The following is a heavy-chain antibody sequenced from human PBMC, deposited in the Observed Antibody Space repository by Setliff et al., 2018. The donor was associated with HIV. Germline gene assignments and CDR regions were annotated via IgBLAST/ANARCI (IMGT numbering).Heavy chain of an antibody. CDR2: ISGYNGNT. D-gene: IGHD6-19*01. V-gene: IGHV1-18*01. Sequence: ASVKVSCKASGYTFNRYGISWVRQAPGQGLEWMGWISGYNGNTKYVQNLQGRVTMSTDTSTSTVCMELRSLRSDDTAVYYCARVPYRSAWFSGGHDAFDVWGQGTMVTVSS. CDR3: ARVPYRSAWFSGGHDAFDV. CDR1: GYTFNRYG. J-gene: IGHJ3*01.